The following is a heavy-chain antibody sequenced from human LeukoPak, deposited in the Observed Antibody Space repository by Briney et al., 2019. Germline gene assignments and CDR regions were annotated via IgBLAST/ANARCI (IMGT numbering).Heavy chain of an antibody. J-gene: IGHJ6*03. V-gene: IGHV3-48*03. D-gene: IGHD3-10*01. CDR3: ARSNTMVRGVYYYYYMDV. CDR2: ISSSGSTI. CDR1: GFTFSSYE. Sequence: PGGSLRLSCAASGFTFSSYEMNWVRQAPGKGLEWVSYISSSGSTIYYADSVKGRFTISRDNAKNSLYLQMNSLRAEDTAVYYCARSNTMVRGVYYYYYMDVWGKGTTVTISS.